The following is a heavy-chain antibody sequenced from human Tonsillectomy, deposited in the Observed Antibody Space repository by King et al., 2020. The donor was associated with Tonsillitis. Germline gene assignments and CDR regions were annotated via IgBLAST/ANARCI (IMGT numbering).Heavy chain of an antibody. CDR2: IRHRIGTVYYSGNT. Sequence: QLQESGPGLMKPSETLSLTCSVSGYSNSDPFYWNWIRQPPGKGLEWVGSIRHRIGTVYYSGNTYYSTSLRSRVTISVDTSKNQLSLKLHSVTAADTAIYYCGIGGGMAVSDFWGPGTLVTVSS. V-gene: IGHV4-38-2*02. J-gene: IGHJ4*02. CDR1: GYSNSDPFY. D-gene: IGHD6-19*01. CDR3: GIGGGMAVSDF.